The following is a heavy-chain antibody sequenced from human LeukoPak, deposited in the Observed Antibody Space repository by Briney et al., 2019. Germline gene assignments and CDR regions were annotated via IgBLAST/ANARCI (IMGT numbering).Heavy chain of an antibody. Sequence: SETLSLTCTVSGGSLSSGDYYWGWIRQPPGKGLEWIGYIYYSGSTYYNPSLKSRVTISVDTSKNQFSLQLSSVTAADTAVYYCASAPAISFDSIDAFDIWGQGTMVTVSS. CDR3: ASAPAISFDSIDAFDI. D-gene: IGHD2-21*02. CDR2: IYYSGST. V-gene: IGHV4-30-4*01. J-gene: IGHJ3*02. CDR1: GGSLSSGDYY.